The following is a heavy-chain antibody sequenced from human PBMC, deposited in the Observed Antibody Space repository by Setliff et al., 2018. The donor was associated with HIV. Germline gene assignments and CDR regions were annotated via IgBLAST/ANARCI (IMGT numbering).Heavy chain of an antibody. V-gene: IGHV4-4*07. CDR3: ARGVPLLPPNF. D-gene: IGHD2-15*01. Sequence: SETLSLTCIVSGGSINSYYWSWIRQPAGKGLEWIGRIYTDENTNYNPSLKSRVTMSVDTSERHFSLRMTSTTAADTAIYYCARGVPLLPPNFWGQGTLVTVSS. CDR1: GGSINSYY. J-gene: IGHJ4*02. CDR2: IYTDENT.